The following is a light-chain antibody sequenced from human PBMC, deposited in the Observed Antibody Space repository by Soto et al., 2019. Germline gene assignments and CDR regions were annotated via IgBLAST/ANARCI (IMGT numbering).Light chain of an antibody. CDR1: QSVSSN. V-gene: IGKV3-15*01. Sequence: EIVMTQSPATLSVSPGERATLSCRASQSVSSNLAWYQQKPGQAPRLLIFDSSTRATGTPARFSGSGSGTEFTLTISSLQSEDFALYYCQQYNNWPPWTFGQGTKVGIK. J-gene: IGKJ1*01. CDR2: DSS. CDR3: QQYNNWPPWT.